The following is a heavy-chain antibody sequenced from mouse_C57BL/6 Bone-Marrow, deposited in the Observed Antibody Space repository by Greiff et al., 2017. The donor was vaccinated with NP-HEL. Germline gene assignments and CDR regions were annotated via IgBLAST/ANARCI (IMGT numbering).Heavy chain of an antibody. CDR1: GYTFTSYW. CDR3: ARRAPNAYAMDY. Sequence: QVQLKESGAELAKPGASAKLSCKASGYTFTSYWMHWVKQRPGQGLEWIGYINPSSGYTKYNQKFKDKATLTADKSSSTAYMQLSSLTYEDSAVYYCARRAPNAYAMDYWGQGTSVTVSS. V-gene: IGHV1-7*01. D-gene: IGHD3-1*01. CDR2: INPSSGYT. J-gene: IGHJ4*01.